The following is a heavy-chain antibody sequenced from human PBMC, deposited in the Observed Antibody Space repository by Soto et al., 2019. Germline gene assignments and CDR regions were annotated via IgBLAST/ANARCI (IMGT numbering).Heavy chain of an antibody. CDR1: GYTFTGYY. D-gene: IGHD7-27*01. CDR2: INPNSGGT. V-gene: IGHV1-2*04. CDR3: ARSPVPELTGDVVDSFDI. Sequence: ASVKVSCKASGYTFTGYYMHWGRQAPGQGLEWMGWINPNSGGTNYAQKFQGWVTMTRDTSISTAYMELSRLRSDDTAVYYCARSPVPELTGDVVDSFDIWGQGTMVTVSS. J-gene: IGHJ3*02.